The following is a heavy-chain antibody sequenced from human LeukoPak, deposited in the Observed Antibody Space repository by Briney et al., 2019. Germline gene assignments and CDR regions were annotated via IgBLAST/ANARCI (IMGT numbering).Heavy chain of an antibody. J-gene: IGHJ4*02. V-gene: IGHV3-15*01. CDR1: GFTFSNAW. Sequence: PGGSLRLSCAASGFTFSNAWMSWVRQAPGKGLEWVGRIKSKTDGGTTDYAAPVKGRFTISRDDSKNTLYQQMNSLKTEDTAVYYCSTIWFGELSDYRGQGTLVTVSS. CDR3: STIWFGELSDY. CDR2: IKSKTDGGTT. D-gene: IGHD3-10*01.